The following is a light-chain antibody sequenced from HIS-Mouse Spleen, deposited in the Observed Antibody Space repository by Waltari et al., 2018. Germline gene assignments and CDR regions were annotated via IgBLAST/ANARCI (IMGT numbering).Light chain of an antibody. CDR2: QDS. CDR3: YSTDSSDNHRV. CDR1: KLGDKY. Sequence: SYELTQPPSVSVSPGQTASITCSGDKLGDKYACWYQQKPGQSPVLVIYQDSKRPSGIPGGFAGSSSVTMATLTISGAQVEDEADYYCYSTDSSDNHRVFGGGTKLTVL. V-gene: IGLV3-10*01. J-gene: IGLJ2*01.